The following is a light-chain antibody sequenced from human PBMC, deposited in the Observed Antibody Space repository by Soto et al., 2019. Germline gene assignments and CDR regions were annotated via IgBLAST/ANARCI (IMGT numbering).Light chain of an antibody. CDR1: QSVTSN. CDR2: GAS. Sequence: EIVMTQSPATLSVSPGERATLSCRASQSVTSNLAWYQQKPGQAPRLLIYGASTRATGIPARFSGSGSGTEFTLNISSLQSEDFVVYYCQQYNNWTPTTFGQGTKVEIK. CDR3: QQYNNWTPTT. J-gene: IGKJ1*01. V-gene: IGKV3-15*01.